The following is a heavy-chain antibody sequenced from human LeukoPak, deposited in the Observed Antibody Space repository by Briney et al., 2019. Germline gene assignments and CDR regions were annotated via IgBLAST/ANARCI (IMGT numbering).Heavy chain of an antibody. CDR3: AKEDDYDFWSGYYIGTDY. D-gene: IGHD3-3*01. CDR1: GFTFSSYA. Sequence: GGSLRLSCAASGFTFSSYAMSWVRQAPGKGLEWVSAISGSGGSTYYADSVKGRFTISRDNSKNTLYLQMNSLRAEDTAVYYCAKEDDYDFWSGYYIGTDYWGQGALVTVSS. CDR2: ISGSGGST. V-gene: IGHV3-23*01. J-gene: IGHJ4*02.